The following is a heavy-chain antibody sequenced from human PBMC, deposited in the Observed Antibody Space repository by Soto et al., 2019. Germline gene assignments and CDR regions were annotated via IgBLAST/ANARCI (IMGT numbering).Heavy chain of an antibody. CDR2: IKQDGSEK. CDR3: AKAARALSIAAEWFDP. D-gene: IGHD6-6*01. CDR1: GFTFSTYW. V-gene: IGHV3-7*03. J-gene: IGHJ5*02. Sequence: HPGGSLRLSCAASGFTFSTYWMSWVRQAPGKGLEWVANIKQDGSEKYYVDSVKGRFTISRDNAKNSLYLQMNSLRAEDTAIYYCAKAARALSIAAEWFDPWGQGTLVTVSS.